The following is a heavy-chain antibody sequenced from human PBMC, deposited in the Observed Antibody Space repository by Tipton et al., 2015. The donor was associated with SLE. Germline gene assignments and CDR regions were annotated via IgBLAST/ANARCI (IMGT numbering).Heavy chain of an antibody. CDR1: GGPIVGYY. J-gene: IGHJ3*02. CDR3: ARDGFWSAQGAFDI. D-gene: IGHD3-3*01. V-gene: IGHV4-59*01. Sequence: TLSLTCTVSGGPIVGYYWSWIRQLPGKGLEWVGYIRYSGSTSYNPSLRSRVITSLDMSKKQFSLKVTSVTAADTAVYYCARDGFWSAQGAFDIWGQGTMVTVSS. CDR2: IRYSGST.